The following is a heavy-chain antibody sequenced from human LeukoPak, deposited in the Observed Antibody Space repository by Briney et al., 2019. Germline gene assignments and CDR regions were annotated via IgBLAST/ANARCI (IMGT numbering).Heavy chain of an antibody. CDR3: AGGNAMEV. CDR2: IKKDGTGI. V-gene: IGHV3-7*03. J-gene: IGHJ6*03. CDR1: GFPFNDSW. Sequence: QAGGSLRLSCAASGFPFNDSWMYWVRQAPGKGLEGVAHIKKDGTGISYVDSVRGRFIISRDNARNSLYLQMDSLRVEDTAVYFFAGGNAMEVWGKGTAVTVSS.